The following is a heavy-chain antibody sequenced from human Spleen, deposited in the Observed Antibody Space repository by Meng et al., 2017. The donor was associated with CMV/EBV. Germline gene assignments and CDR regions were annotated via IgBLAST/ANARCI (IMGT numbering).Heavy chain of an antibody. CDR2: ISSSSSTI. CDR3: AKDGGSGIAARGLYYYGMDV. Sequence: GGSLRLSCAASGFTFSSYSMNWVRQAPGKGLEWVSYISSSSSTIYYADSVKGRFTISRDNAKNSLYLQMNSLRAEDMALYYCAKDGGSGIAARGLYYYGMDVWGQGTTVTVSS. J-gene: IGHJ6*02. D-gene: IGHD6-13*01. CDR1: GFTFSSYS. V-gene: IGHV3-48*04.